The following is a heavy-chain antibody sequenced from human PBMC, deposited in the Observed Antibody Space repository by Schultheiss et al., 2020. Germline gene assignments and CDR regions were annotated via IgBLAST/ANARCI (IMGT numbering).Heavy chain of an antibody. J-gene: IGHJ6*03. Sequence: GGSLRLSCAASGFTFSSYGMHWVRQAPGKGLEWVAVISYDGSNKYYADSVKGRFTISRDNAKNTLYLQMNSLRAEDTAVYYCARNSLEPTYYMDVWGKGTTVTVSS. D-gene: IGHD1-1*01. CDR3: ARNSLEPTYYMDV. V-gene: IGHV3-30*03. CDR1: GFTFSSYG. CDR2: ISYDGSNK.